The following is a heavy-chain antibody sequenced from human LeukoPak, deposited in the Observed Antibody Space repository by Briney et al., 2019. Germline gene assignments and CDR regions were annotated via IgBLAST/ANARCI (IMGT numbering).Heavy chain of an antibody. V-gene: IGHV3-23*01. D-gene: IGHD2-21*02. CDR2: ICASGGTT. CDR1: GFTFSSYV. CDR3: AKAPHCGGDCYSWPYYFDY. J-gene: IGHJ4*02. Sequence: SGGSLRLSCAASGFTFSSYVMTWVRQAPGKGLEWVSSICASGGTTYYADSVKGRFTISRDKSKNTVYMQMNSLRAEDTAVYYCAKAPHCGGDCYSWPYYFDYWGQGTLVTVSS.